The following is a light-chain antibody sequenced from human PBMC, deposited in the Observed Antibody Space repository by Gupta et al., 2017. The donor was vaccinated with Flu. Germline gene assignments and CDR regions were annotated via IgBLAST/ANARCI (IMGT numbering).Light chain of an antibody. Sequence: DIQMTQSPSSVSASVGDRVTITCRASQGISSWVAWYQQKPGKAPKLLIDAASSLQSGVPSRFSGSGSGTDVTLTISSLQPEDFATYYCQQANSFTFTFGPGTKVDIK. J-gene: IGKJ3*01. CDR3: QQANSFTFT. CDR1: QGISSW. CDR2: AAS. V-gene: IGKV1D-12*01.